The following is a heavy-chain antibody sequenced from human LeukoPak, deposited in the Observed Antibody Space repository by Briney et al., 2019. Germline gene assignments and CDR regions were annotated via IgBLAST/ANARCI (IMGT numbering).Heavy chain of an antibody. Sequence: GGSLRLSCAASGFTFRSYWMSWVRQAPGKGLEWVANINQGGSVKYYVDSVKGRFTISRDNAKNSLFLQMNGLRVEDTAVYYCARGDAFSGDHWGQGTLVTVSS. CDR2: INQGGSVK. J-gene: IGHJ4*02. V-gene: IGHV3-7*04. CDR1: GFTFRSYW. CDR3: ARGDAFSGDH.